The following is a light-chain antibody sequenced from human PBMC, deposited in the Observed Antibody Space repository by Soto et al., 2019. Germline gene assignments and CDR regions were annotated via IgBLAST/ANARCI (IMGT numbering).Light chain of an antibody. CDR3: QTWDTGISVV. V-gene: IGLV4-69*01. J-gene: IGLJ2*01. CDR2: LNNDGSH. Sequence: QPVLTQSPSDSASLGASVKLTCTLSSGHSNYAIAWHQQQPEKGPRYLMKLNNDGSHSKGDGIPDRFSGSSSGAERYLTISSLQSEDESDYYCQTWDTGISVVFGGGTKLTVL. CDR1: SGHSNYA.